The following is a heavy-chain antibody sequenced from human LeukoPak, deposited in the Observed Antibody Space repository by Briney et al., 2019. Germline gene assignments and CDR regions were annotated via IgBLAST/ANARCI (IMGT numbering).Heavy chain of an antibody. V-gene: IGHV4-59*01. CDR2: IYYSGST. CDR1: GGSISSYY. D-gene: IGHD3-10*01. J-gene: IGHJ3*02. Sequence: SETLSLTCTVSGGSISSYYWSWIRQPPGKGLEWIGYIYYSGSTNYNPSLKSRVTISVDTSKNQFSLKLSSVTAADTAVYYCARAGSPYVLDAFDIWGQGTMVTVSS. CDR3: ARAGSPYVLDAFDI.